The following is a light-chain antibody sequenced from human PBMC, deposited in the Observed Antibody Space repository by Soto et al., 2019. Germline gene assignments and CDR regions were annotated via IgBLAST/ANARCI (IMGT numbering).Light chain of an antibody. J-gene: IGLJ1*01. CDR1: SSDVGNYDL. V-gene: IGLV2-14*02. Sequence: QSVLTQPASVSGSPGQSITISCTGTSSDVGNYDLVSWYQHHPCEAPKLIIYEVTIRPSGVSNRFSGSKSGNTASLTISGLQAEDEADYYCSSYTTSAPYVFGSGTKVTVL. CDR3: SSYTTSAPYV. CDR2: EVT.